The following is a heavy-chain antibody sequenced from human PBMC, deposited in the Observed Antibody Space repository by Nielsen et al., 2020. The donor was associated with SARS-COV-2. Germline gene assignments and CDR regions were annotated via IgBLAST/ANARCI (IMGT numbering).Heavy chain of an antibody. D-gene: IGHD5-12*01. CDR3: ARDRLSLGIVATIDAFDI. J-gene: IGHJ3*02. CDR2: IYYSGST. Sequence: WIRQPPGKGLEWIGYIYYSGSTYYNPSLKSRATISVDTSKNQFSLKLSSVTAADTAVYYCARDRLSLGIVATIDAFDIWGQGTMVTVSS. V-gene: IGHV4-31*02.